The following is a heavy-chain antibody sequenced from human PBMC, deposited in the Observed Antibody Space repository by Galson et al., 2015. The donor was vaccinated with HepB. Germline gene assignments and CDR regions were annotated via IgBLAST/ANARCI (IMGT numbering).Heavy chain of an antibody. J-gene: IGHJ4*02. CDR3: ARDGANWESDY. CDR2: IIPILGIA. Sequence: SVKVSCKASGGTFSSYTISWVRQAPGQGLEWMGRIIPILGIANYAQKFQRRVTITADKSTSTAYMELSSLRSEDTAVYYCARDGANWESDYWGQGTLVTVSS. D-gene: IGHD7-27*01. CDR1: GGTFSSYT. V-gene: IGHV1-69*02.